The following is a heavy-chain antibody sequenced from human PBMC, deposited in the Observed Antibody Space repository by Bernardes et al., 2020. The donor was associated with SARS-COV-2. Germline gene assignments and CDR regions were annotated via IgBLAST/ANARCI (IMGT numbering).Heavy chain of an antibody. CDR1: GGSISSSNW. D-gene: IGHD3-3*01. J-gene: IGHJ4*02. CDR2: IYHSGST. Sequence: SETLSLTCAVSGGSISSSNWWSWVRQPPGKGLEWIGEIYHSGSTNYNPSLKSRVTISVDKSKNQFSLKLSSVTAADTAVYYCARTIYDFWSGHPFDYWGQGTLVTVSS. CDR3: ARTIYDFWSGHPFDY. V-gene: IGHV4-4*02.